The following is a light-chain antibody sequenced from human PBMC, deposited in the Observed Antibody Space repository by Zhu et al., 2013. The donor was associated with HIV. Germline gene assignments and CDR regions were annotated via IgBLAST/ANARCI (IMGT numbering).Light chain of an antibody. CDR1: QRISSH. J-gene: IGKJ4*01. V-gene: IGKV1-39*01. CDR3: QQYDKFPRT. Sequence: DIQMTQSPSSLAASVGDRVTITCRASQRISSHLNWYQQRPGKAPKLLIYAASSLQPGVPSRFSGSGSGTDFTLTISSLQPEDIATYYCQQYDKFPRTFGGGTKVEIK. CDR2: AAS.